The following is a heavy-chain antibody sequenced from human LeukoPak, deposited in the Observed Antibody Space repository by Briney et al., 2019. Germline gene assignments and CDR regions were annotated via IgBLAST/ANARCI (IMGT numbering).Heavy chain of an antibody. CDR1: GGTFSSYA. V-gene: IGHV1-8*02. CDR2: MNPNSGNT. CDR3: ARAIGYAFDI. J-gene: IGHJ3*02. D-gene: IGHD2-15*01. Sequence: ASVKVSCKASGGTFSSYAISWVRQATGQGLEWMGWMNPNSGNTGYAQKFQGRVTMTRNTSISTAYMELSSLRSEDTAVYYCARAIGYAFDIWGQGTMVTVSS.